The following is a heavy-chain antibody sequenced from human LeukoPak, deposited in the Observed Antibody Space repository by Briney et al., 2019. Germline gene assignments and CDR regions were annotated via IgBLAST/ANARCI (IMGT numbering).Heavy chain of an antibody. J-gene: IGHJ4*02. Sequence: GGSLRLSCAASGFTFSNAWMSWVRQAPGKGLEWVGRIKSKTDGGTTDYAAPVQGRFTISRDNSKNTLYLQMNSLSAEDTAVYYCAKDLSWFGGSLATFGYWGQGTLATVSS. CDR2: IKSKTDGGTT. V-gene: IGHV3-15*01. CDR1: GFTFSNAW. CDR3: AKDLSWFGGSLATFGY. D-gene: IGHD3-10*01.